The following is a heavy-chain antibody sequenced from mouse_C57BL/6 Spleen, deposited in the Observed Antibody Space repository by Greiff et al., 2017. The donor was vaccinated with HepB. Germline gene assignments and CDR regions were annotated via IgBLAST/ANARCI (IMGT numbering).Heavy chain of an antibody. V-gene: IGHV1-69*01. D-gene: IGHD1-1*01. Sequence: QVQLQQPGAELVMPGASVKLSCKASGYTFTSYWMHWVKQRPGQGLEWIGEIDPSDSYTNYNQKFKGKSTLTVDKSSSTAYMQLSSLTSEDSAVYYCARRAYYGSSYDFDVWGTGTTGTVSS. CDR3: ARRAYYGSSYDFDV. CDR1: GYTFTSYW. J-gene: IGHJ1*03. CDR2: IDPSDSYT.